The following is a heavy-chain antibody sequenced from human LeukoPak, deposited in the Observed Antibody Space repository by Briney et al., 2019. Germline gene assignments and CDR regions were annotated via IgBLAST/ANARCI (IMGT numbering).Heavy chain of an antibody. Sequence: PSETLSLTCTVSGGSISGSRYYWAWIRQPPGKGLEWIGSMHYSGNFYSGSAYYNPSLKSRVTISVDKSKNQFSLKLSSVTAADTAVYYCARELRPGIAAAGNWFDPWGQGTLVTVSS. J-gene: IGHJ5*02. V-gene: IGHV4-39*07. CDR2: MHYSGNFYSGSA. CDR3: ARELRPGIAAAGNWFDP. D-gene: IGHD6-13*01. CDR1: GGSISGSRYY.